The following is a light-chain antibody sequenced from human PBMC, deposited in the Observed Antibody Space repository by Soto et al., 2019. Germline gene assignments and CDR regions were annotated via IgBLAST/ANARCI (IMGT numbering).Light chain of an antibody. CDR1: TKL. V-gene: IGLV2-23*01. Sequence: QSALTQPASVSGSPGQSITIPCTGTTKLVSWYQHHPGKAPKLMIYEDSQRPSGVSHRFSGSKSDNTASLTISGLQAEDEAVYFCCSFATTVVFGGGTQLTVL. J-gene: IGLJ2*01. CDR2: EDS. CDR3: CSFATTVV.